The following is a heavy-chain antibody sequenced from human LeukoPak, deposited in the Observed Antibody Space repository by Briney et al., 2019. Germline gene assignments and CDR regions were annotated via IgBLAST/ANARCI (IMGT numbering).Heavy chain of an antibody. D-gene: IGHD3-22*01. V-gene: IGHV4-59*01. Sequence: PSETLSLTCTVSGGSISSYYWSWIRQPPGKGLEWIGYIYYSGSTNYNPSLKSRVTISVDTSKNQFSPKLSSVTAADTAVYYCARESFYYDSSGSLGHYYYYYMDVWGKGTTVTVSS. J-gene: IGHJ6*03. CDR2: IYYSGST. CDR3: ARESFYYDSSGSLGHYYYYYMDV. CDR1: GGSISSYY.